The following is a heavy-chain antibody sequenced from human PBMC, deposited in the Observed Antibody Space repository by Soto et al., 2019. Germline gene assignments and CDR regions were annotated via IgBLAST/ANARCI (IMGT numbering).Heavy chain of an antibody. Sequence: QITLKESGPTLVNPTQTLTLTCSFSGFSLSTTAVGVGWIRQPPGKALEWLALIYWDDDKRDSPSLKSRLTSTKDHSKSQVVLKMNNMDPVDTATCYCAHGMSMVRGVVVFDYWGQGTVVTVSS. D-gene: IGHD3-10*01. CDR3: AHGMSMVRGVVVFDY. CDR2: IYWDDDK. CDR1: GFSLSTTAVG. V-gene: IGHV2-5*02. J-gene: IGHJ4*02.